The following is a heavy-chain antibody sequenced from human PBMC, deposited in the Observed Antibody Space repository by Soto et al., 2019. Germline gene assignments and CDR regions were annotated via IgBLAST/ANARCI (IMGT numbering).Heavy chain of an antibody. D-gene: IGHD5-18*01. Sequence: QVQLQESGPGLVKPSETLSLTCTVSGGSISSYYWSWIRQPPGKGLEWIGYIYYSGSTNYNPSLKSRVTISVDTSKNQFSLKLSSVTAADTAVYYCARVRIQLWYPFDYWGQGTLVTVSS. CDR3: ARVRIQLWYPFDY. V-gene: IGHV4-59*01. CDR1: GGSISSYY. J-gene: IGHJ4*02. CDR2: IYYSGST.